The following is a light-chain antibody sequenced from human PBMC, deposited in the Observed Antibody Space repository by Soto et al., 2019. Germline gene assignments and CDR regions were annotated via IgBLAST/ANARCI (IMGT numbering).Light chain of an antibody. CDR1: SSDVGGYNY. V-gene: IGLV2-14*01. CDR3: SSYTSSIS. Sequence: QSVLTQRASVSGSPGQSITISCTGTSSDVGGYNYVSWYQQHPGKAPKLMIYDVNTRPSGVSNRFSGSKSGNTASLTISGLQAEAEADYYCSSYTSSISFGGGTKLTVL. J-gene: IGLJ2*01. CDR2: DVN.